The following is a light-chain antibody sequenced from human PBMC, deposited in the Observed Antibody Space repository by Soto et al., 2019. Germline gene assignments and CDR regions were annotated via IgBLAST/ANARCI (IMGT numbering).Light chain of an antibody. CDR3: LLYYARSRF. Sequence: QAVVTQEPSLTVSPGGTVTLTCALSTGAVTNNNFPNWFQQKPGQAPRALIYSTSERHSWTPARFSGSLLGGKAALTLSGVQPEDEADYYCLLYYARSRFFGGGTKLTVL. CDR1: TGAVTNNNF. CDR2: STS. V-gene: IGLV7-43*01. J-gene: IGLJ2*01.